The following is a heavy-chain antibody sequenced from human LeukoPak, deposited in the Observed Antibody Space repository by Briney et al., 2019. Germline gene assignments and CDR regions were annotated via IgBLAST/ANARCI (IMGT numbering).Heavy chain of an antibody. CDR2: INADGGRT. CDR1: GFTLDAYA. D-gene: IGHD2-15*01. CDR3: ARASSDCSGGSCYTHLFDY. Sequence: GGSLRLSCVASGFTLDAYATHWVRQARGKGLEWVSHINADGGRTYYADSVKGRFTISRDNAKNSLYLQMNSLRAEDTAVYYCARASSDCSGGSCYTHLFDYWGQGTLVTVSS. J-gene: IGHJ4*02. V-gene: IGHV3-20*04.